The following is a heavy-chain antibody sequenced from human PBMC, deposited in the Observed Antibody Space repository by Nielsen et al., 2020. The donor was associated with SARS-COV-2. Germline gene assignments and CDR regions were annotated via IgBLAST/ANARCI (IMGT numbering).Heavy chain of an antibody. D-gene: IGHD4-17*01. J-gene: IGHJ5*02. CDR3: ARDLDYGDYVRFDP. CDR2: IYYSGST. Sequence: SETLSLTCTVSGGSISSSSYYWGWIRQPPGKGLEWIGSIYYSGSTYYNPSLKSRVTISVDTSKNQFSLKLSSVTAADTAVYYCARDLDYGDYVRFDPWGQGTLVTVSS. CDR1: GGSISSSSYY. V-gene: IGHV4-39*07.